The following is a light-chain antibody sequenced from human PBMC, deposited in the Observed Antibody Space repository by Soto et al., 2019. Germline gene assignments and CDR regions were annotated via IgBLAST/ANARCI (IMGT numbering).Light chain of an antibody. CDR1: RSNIGNSNY. J-gene: IGLJ3*02. V-gene: IGLV1-47*01. CDR2: RND. CDR3: ASWDDSLSGPV. Sequence: QSALTQPPSASGTPGQRVTISCSGSRSNIGNSNYVYWYQELPGTAPKLLIYRNDQRPSGVPDRFSGSKSGTSASLAISGLRSEDEADYYCASWDDSLSGPVFGGGTQLTVL.